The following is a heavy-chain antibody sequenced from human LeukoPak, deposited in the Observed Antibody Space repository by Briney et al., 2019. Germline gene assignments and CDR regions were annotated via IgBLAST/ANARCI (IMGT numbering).Heavy chain of an antibody. Sequence: GGSLRLSCAASGFTFSSYAMSWVRQAPGKGLEWVSTISGRGGSTYYADSVKGRFTISRDNSKNTLYLQMNSLRAEDTAVYYCARDDYGETFDYWGQGTLVTVSS. V-gene: IGHV3-23*01. CDR3: ARDDYGETFDY. J-gene: IGHJ4*02. CDR2: ISGRGGST. CDR1: GFTFSSYA. D-gene: IGHD4-17*01.